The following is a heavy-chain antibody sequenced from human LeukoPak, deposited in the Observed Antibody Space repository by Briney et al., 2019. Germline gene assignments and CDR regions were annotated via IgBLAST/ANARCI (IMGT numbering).Heavy chain of an antibody. CDR3: ARGLTGDAVDI. CDR2: IQEDDSKK. D-gene: IGHD2-8*02. CDR1: GFTFSNYA. J-gene: IGHJ3*02. V-gene: IGHV3-30-3*01. Sequence: GGSLRLSCAASGFTFSNYAMNWVRQAPGKGLEWVGWIQEDDSKKYYVDSVKGRFTISRDTAKNTLYLQMNSLRVEDTAVYYCARGLTGDAVDIWGQGSMVTVSS.